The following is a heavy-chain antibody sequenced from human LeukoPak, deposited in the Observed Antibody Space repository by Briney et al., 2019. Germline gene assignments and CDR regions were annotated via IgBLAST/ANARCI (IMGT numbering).Heavy chain of an antibody. Sequence: GGSLRLSCAASGYPFSGSDIHWVRQAPGKGLEWVAVIWYDGTNKYYADSVKGRFTISRDNSKNTLYLQMNSLRAEDTAVYYCARSSWGSYYPLFDYWGQGTLVTVSS. J-gene: IGHJ4*02. D-gene: IGHD3-10*01. CDR2: IWYDGTNK. CDR3: ARSSWGSYYPLFDY. V-gene: IGHV3-33*08. CDR1: GYPFSGSD.